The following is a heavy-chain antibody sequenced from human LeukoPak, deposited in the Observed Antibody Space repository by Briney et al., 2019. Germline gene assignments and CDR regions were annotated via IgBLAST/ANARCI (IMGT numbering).Heavy chain of an antibody. Sequence: GVSLRLSCAASGFTFSSYWMHWVRQALGKGLVWVSRINSDGSSTSYADSVKGRFTISRDNAKNTLYLQMNSLRAEDTAVYYCARDLEAAGLDYWGQGTLVTVSS. CDR1: GFTFSSYW. CDR2: INSDGSST. D-gene: IGHD6-13*01. J-gene: IGHJ4*02. V-gene: IGHV3-74*01. CDR3: ARDLEAAGLDY.